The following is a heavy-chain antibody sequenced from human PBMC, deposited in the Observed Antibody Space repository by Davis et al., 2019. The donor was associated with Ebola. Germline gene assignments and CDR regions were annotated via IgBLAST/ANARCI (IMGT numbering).Heavy chain of an antibody. CDR1: GYTFTSYW. CDR3: ARPLTGYWYFDL. D-gene: IGHD7-27*01. CDR2: IYPGDSET. V-gene: IGHV5-51*01. J-gene: IGHJ2*01. Sequence: GESLKISCKGSGYTFTSYWIAWVRQVPGKGLEWMGSIYPGDSETTYSPSLQGQATISVDKSISTAYLQWSSLKASDTAMYYCARPLTGYWYFDLWGRGTLVTVSS.